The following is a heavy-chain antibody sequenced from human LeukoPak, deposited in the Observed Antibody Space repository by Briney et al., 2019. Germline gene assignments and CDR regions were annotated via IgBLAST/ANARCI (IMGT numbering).Heavy chain of an antibody. Sequence: GTLSLTCAVSGGSISSSNWWSWVRQPPGQGLEWIGEIYHSGSTNYNPSLKSRVTISVDKSKNQFSLKLSSVTAADTAVYYCARTSRYYYYGMDVWGQGTTVTVSS. J-gene: IGHJ6*02. CDR2: IYHSGST. CDR3: ARTSRYYYYGMDV. CDR1: GGSISSSNW. V-gene: IGHV4-4*02.